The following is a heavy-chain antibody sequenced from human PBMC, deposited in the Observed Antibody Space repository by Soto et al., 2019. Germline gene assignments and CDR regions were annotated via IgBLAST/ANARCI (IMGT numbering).Heavy chain of an antibody. CDR2: SSGYNGNT. J-gene: IGHJ4*02. CDR3: ARDLAAEYFDY. D-gene: IGHD6-13*01. V-gene: IGHV1-18*01. Sequence: ASVKVSCKASGYTFISYGISWVRQAPGQGLEWLGWSSGYNGNTNYAQKFQGRVTMTTDTSSGTAYMELRSLRSDDTAVYYCARDLAAEYFDYWGPGTLVTVS. CDR1: GYTFISYG.